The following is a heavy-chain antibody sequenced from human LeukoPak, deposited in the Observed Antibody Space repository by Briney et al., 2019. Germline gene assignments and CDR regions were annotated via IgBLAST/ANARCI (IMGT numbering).Heavy chain of an antibody. CDR3: ARDRGDFDY. V-gene: IGHV3-7*01. D-gene: IGHD3-10*01. CDR1: GFTFRTYW. Sequence: GGSLRLSCVASGFTFRTYWMAWVRQAPGKGPEWVANLGQDGSEKHYVDSARGRFTISRDNAKNSLYLQMSSLRVEDTAVYYCARDRGDFDYWGQGAQVIVSS. CDR2: LGQDGSEK. J-gene: IGHJ4*02.